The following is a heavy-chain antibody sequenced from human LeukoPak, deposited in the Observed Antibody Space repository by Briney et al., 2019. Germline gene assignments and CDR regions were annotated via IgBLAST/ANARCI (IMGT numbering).Heavy chain of an antibody. Sequence: GWSLRLSCAASGFTFRYYAMHWVRQAACKGLAWVAVISYVGSNKYYPDSVQGRFTLSRDNYKNTLYLQINSLSDGDAAVYYCASVLNYCDGGGYYFSSWGQGNLVTVSS. CDR1: GFTFRYYA. D-gene: IGHD3-22*01. CDR3: ASVLNYCDGGGYYFSS. J-gene: IGHJ4*02. V-gene: IGHV3-30-3*01. CDR2: ISYVGSNK.